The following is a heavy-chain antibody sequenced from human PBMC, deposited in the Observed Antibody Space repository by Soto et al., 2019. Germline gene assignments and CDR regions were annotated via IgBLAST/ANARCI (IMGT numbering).Heavy chain of an antibody. D-gene: IGHD6-19*01. V-gene: IGHV4-59*08. J-gene: IGHJ6*03. CDR3: ARHPYSSGWYKSAYYYYYYMDV. CDR2: IYYSGST. Sequence: SETLSLTCTVSGGSISSYYWSWIRQPPGKGLEWIGYIYYSGSTNYNPSLKSRVTISVDTSKNQFSLKLSSVTAADTAVYYCARHPYSSGWYKSAYYYYYYMDVWGKGTTVTVSS. CDR1: GGSISSYY.